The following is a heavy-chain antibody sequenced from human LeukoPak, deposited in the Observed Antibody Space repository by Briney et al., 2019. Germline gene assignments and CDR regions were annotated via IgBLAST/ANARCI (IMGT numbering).Heavy chain of an antibody. V-gene: IGHV4-39*07. J-gene: IGHJ5*02. CDR3: ARGGLFYDSSGTTNWFDP. CDR2: IYYSGST. D-gene: IGHD3-22*01. Sequence: PSETLSLTCTVSGGSISSSSYYWGWIRQPPGKGLEWIGSIYYSGSTYYNPSLKSRVTISVDTSKNQFSLKLSSVTAADTAVYYCARGGLFYDSSGTTNWFDPWGQGTLVTVSS. CDR1: GGSISSSSYY.